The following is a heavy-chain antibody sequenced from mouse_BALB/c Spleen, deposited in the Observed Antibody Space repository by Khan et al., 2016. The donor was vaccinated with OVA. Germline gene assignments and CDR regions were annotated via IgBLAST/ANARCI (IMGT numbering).Heavy chain of an antibody. J-gene: IGHJ3*01. D-gene: IGHD2-2*01. CDR2: IYTGSGST. V-gene: IGHV1S22*01. CDR1: GYTFTSYW. CDR3: TRWGYWFAY. Sequence: LQQPGSELVRPGASVKLSCKASGYTFTSYWMHWVKQRPGQGLEWIGDIYTGSGSTNYDEKFKSKATLTVDTSSSTDYMQLSSLTSEDSAVSYCTRWGYWFAYWGQGTLVTVSA.